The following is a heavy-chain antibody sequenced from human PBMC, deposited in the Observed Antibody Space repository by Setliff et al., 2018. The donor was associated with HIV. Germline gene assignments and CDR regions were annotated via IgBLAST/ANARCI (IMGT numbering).Heavy chain of an antibody. J-gene: IGHJ4*02. CDR2: IKEYGSDK. Sequence: GGSLRLSCAASGITISRSWMNWVRQAPGKGLEWVANIKEYGSDKYYVDSVKGRFIISRDDAKNSLFLQMNSLRAEDTAVYYCTTDSHIGGTWHYFDKWGQGALVTVSS. CDR1: GITISRSW. V-gene: IGHV3-7*03. CDR3: TTDSHIGGTWHYFDK. D-gene: IGHD2-21*01.